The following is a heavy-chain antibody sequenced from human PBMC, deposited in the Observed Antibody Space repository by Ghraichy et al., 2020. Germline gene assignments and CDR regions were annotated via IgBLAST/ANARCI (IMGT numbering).Heavy chain of an antibody. CDR2: IYDDGTT. D-gene: IGHD3-16*01. CDR3: ARRLYGITPVYYYGMDV. CDR1: GFTVSTKY. J-gene: IGHJ6*02. Sequence: GGSLRLSCAASGFTVSTKYMSWVHQAPGKGLEWVSVIYDDGTTYYIDSVKGRFPISRDNSRNTLYLQMNSLTDEDAAVYYCARRLYGITPVYYYGMDVWGQGTTVTVSS. V-gene: IGHV3-66*04.